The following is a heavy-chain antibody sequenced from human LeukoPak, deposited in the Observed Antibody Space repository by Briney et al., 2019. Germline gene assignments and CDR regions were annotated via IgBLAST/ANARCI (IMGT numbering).Heavy chain of an antibody. CDR2: IIPIFGTA. D-gene: IGHD3-10*01. V-gene: IGHV1-69*13. J-gene: IGHJ5*02. CDR3: ARDITMVRGVMGSLWFDP. Sequence: SVTVSCKASGGTFSSYAISWVRQAPGQGLEWMGGIIPIFGTANYAQKFQGRVTITADESTSTAYMELSSLRSEDTAVYYCARDITMVRGVMGSLWFDPWGQGTLVTVSS. CDR1: GGTFSSYA.